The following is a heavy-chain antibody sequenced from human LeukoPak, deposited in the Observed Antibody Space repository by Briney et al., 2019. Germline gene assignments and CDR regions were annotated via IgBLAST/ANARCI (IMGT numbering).Heavy chain of an antibody. V-gene: IGHV3-21*01. Sequence: GGSLRLSCAASGFTFSSYSMNWVRQAPGKGLEWVSSISSSSSYIYYADSVKGRFTISRDNAKNSLYLQMNSLRAEDTAVYYCARESQKYYYGSGSYSLVNYYYYVDVWGKGTTVTISS. CDR2: ISSSSSYI. J-gene: IGHJ6*03. CDR1: GFTFSSYS. D-gene: IGHD3-10*01. CDR3: ARESQKYYYGSGSYSLVNYYYYVDV.